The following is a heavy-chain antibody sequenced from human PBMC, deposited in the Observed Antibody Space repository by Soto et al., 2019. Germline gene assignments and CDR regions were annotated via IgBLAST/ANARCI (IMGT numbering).Heavy chain of an antibody. Sequence: QVQLQQSGPGLVKPSQTLSLTCAISGDSVSSNSAAWNWIRQSPSRGLEWLGRTYYRSKWYNDYAGSVTSRITINPDTSTIQLSMQLNSVTPEDTAVYYCAGESSWYSYQGYLDVWGKGTTVTVSS. CDR3: AGESSWYSYQGYLDV. CDR1: GDSVSSNSAA. V-gene: IGHV6-1*01. CDR2: TYYRSKWYN. J-gene: IGHJ6*03. D-gene: IGHD6-13*01.